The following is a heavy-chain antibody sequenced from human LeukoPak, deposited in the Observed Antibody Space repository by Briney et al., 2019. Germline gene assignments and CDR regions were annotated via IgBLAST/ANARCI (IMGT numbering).Heavy chain of an antibody. D-gene: IGHD4-17*01. Sequence: PGGSLRLSCAASGFTFDDYAMHWVRQAPGKGLEWVSGISWNSGSIGYADSVKGRFTISRDNAKNSLYLQMNSLRAEDTALYYCAKDHGYGGNSPLFDYWGQGTLVTVSS. CDR3: AKDHGYGGNSPLFDY. CDR2: ISWNSGSI. CDR1: GFTFDDYA. J-gene: IGHJ4*02. V-gene: IGHV3-9*01.